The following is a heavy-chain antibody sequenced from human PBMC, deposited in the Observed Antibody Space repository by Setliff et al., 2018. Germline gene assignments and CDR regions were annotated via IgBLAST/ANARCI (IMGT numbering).Heavy chain of an antibody. D-gene: IGHD3-10*01. CDR1: GGSISSHY. V-gene: IGHV4-59*11. CDR3: AGSTYYYGSGTYSASDY. Sequence: SETLSLTCTVSGGSISSHYWSWIRQPPGKGLEWIGSIYYSGSTNYNPSLKSRVTISVDTSKNQVSLKLSSVTAADTAVYYCAGSTYYYGSGTYSASDYWGQGTLITVSS. J-gene: IGHJ4*02. CDR2: IYYSGST.